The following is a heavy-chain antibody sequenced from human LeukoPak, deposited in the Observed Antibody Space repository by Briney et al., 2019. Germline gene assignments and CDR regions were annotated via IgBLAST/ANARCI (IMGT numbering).Heavy chain of an antibody. J-gene: IGHJ3*02. CDR3: ATGYYYDSSGYLRDDAFDI. D-gene: IGHD3-22*01. V-gene: IGHV1-46*01. Sequence: GASVKVSCKASGYTFTSYYMHWVRQAPGQGLEWMGIINPSGGSTSYAQKFQGRVTMTEDTSTDTAYMELSSLRSEDTAVYYCATGYYYDSSGYLRDDAFDIWGQGTMVTVSS. CDR1: GYTFTSYY. CDR2: INPSGGST.